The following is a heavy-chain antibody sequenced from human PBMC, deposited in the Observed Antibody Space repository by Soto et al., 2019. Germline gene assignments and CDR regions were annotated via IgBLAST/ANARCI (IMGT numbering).Heavy chain of an antibody. D-gene: IGHD3-22*01. CDR1: GGTFSSYA. Sequence: QVQLVHSGAEVKKPGSSVKVSCKASGGTFSSYAISWVRQAPGQGLEWMGGIIPIFGTANYAQKFQGRVTITADESTSTAYMELSSLRSEDTAVYYCARAQYYYDSSGYYPFDYWGQGTLVTVSS. CDR3: ARAQYYYDSSGYYPFDY. J-gene: IGHJ4*02. V-gene: IGHV1-69*01. CDR2: IIPIFGTA.